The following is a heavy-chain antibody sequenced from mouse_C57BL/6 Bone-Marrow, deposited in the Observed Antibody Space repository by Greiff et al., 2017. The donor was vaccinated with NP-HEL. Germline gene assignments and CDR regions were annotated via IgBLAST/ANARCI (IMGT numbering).Heavy chain of an antibody. CDR3: ARGGYDYVYYAMDY. D-gene: IGHD2-4*01. CDR2: INPSNGGT. J-gene: IGHJ4*01. Sequence: QDQLQQPGAELVKPGASVKLSCKASGYTFTSYWMHWVKQRPGQGLEWIGNINPSNGGTNYNEKFKSKATLTVDKSSSTAYMQLSSLTSEDSAVYYCARGGYDYVYYAMDYWGQGTSVTVSS. V-gene: IGHV1-53*01. CDR1: GYTFTSYW.